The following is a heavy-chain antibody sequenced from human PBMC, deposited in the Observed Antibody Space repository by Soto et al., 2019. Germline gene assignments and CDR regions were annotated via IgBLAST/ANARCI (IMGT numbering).Heavy chain of an antibody. CDR2: NRNKAKSYTT. CDR1: GFTFSDHY. J-gene: IGHJ4*02. CDR3: ASHDPGSPVGY. D-gene: IGHD1-1*01. V-gene: IGHV3-72*01. Sequence: GGSLRLSCTASGFTFSDHYMDWVRQAPGKGLEWVGRNRNKAKSYTTDYDASVKGRFTISRDGSKNSLYLQMDSLKTEDTAVYYCASHDPGSPVGYWGQGTLVTVSS.